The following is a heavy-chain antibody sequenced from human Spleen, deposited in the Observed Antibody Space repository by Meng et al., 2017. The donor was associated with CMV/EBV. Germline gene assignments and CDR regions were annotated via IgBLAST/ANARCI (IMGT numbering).Heavy chain of an antibody. CDR1: GFRFIDYY. Sequence: CEDCGFRFIDYYMMWIRQAPGKGLEWVSYISSSGSTIYYADSVKGRFTISRDNAKKSLYLQMNSLRAEDTAMFYCARVQDGYSTFDIWGQGTMVTVSS. V-gene: IGHV3-11*01. CDR3: ARVQDGYSTFDI. J-gene: IGHJ3*02. D-gene: IGHD5-24*01. CDR2: ISSSGSTI.